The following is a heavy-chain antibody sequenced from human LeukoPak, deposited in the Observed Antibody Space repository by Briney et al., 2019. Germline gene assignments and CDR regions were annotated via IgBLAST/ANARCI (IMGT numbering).Heavy chain of an antibody. CDR1: GFTFSSYS. J-gene: IGHJ6*03. CDR3: ARDHSYGYYYYYMDV. D-gene: IGHD5-18*01. Sequence: GGSLRLSCAASGFTFSSYSMNWVRQAPGKGLEWMAGISYDGSNKYYADSVKGRFTISRDNSKNTLYLQMNSLRAEDTAVYYCARDHSYGYYYYYMDVWGRGTTVTVSS. CDR2: ISYDGSNK. V-gene: IGHV3-30*03.